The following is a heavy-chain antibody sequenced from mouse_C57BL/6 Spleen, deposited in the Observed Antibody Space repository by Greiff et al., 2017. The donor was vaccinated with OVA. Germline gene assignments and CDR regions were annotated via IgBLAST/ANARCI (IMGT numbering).Heavy chain of an antibody. CDR2: IYPGDGDT. CDR1: GYAFSSSW. V-gene: IGHV1-82*01. J-gene: IGHJ4*01. CDR3: ADLLWLRQRGRDAKDY. Sequence: QVQLQQSGPELAKPGASVKISCKASGYAFSSSWMNWVKQRPGKGLEWIGRIYPGDGDTNYNGKFKGKATLTADKSSSTAYMQLSSLTSEDSAVYFCADLLWLRQRGRDAKDYWGQGTSVTVSS. D-gene: IGHD2-2*01.